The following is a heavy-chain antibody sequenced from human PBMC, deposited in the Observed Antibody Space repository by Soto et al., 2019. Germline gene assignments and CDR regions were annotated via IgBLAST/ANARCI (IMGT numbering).Heavy chain of an antibody. CDR3: ARERDPYSRAWQEFDY. CDR1: GFTLSSYD. J-gene: IGHJ4*02. V-gene: IGHV3-13*01. Sequence: GGSLRLSCAASGFTLSSYDMHWVRQVPGKGLEWVSALATSGETFYAGSVKGRFAISREYAQDSLYLQMNSLRAEDTAVYYCARERDPYSRAWQEFDYWGQGTLVTVSS. D-gene: IGHD6-19*01. CDR2: LATSGET.